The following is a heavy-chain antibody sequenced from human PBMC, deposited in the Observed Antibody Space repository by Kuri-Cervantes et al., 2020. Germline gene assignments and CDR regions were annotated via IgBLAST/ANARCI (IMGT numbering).Heavy chain of an antibody. CDR3: ARSYEYSSGWYYFDY. Sequence: GESLKISCAASGFTFSDYYISWIRQAPGKGLEWVSYISTSGNTIYYADSVKGRFTISRDNAKNPLYLQMNSLRAEDTAVYYCARSYEYSSGWYYFDYWGQGTLVTDSS. D-gene: IGHD6-19*01. J-gene: IGHJ4*02. CDR1: GFTFSDYY. V-gene: IGHV3-11*04. CDR2: ISTSGNTI.